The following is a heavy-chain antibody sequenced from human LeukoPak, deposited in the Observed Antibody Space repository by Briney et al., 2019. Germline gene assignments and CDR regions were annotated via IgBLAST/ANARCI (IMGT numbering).Heavy chain of an antibody. CDR3: AREGTYGWYNWFDP. CDR2: MYRTGST. D-gene: IGHD6-19*01. CDR1: GGSISSYY. V-gene: IGHV4-59*01. J-gene: IGHJ5*02. Sequence: SETLSLTCTVSGGSISSYYWSWIRQPPGKGLEWIGYMYRTGSTNYNPSLKSRVTITPDTSKNQFSLRLTSVTAADTAVYYCAREGTYGWYNWFDPWGQGTLVTVSS.